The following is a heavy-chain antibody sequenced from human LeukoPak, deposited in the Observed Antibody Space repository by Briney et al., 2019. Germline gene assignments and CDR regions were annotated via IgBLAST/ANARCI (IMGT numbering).Heavy chain of an antibody. CDR2: IIPIFGTA. J-gene: IGHJ4*02. CDR3: AREGRFEGVTAFDY. Sequence: EASVKVSCKASGGTFSSYAISWVRQAPGQGLEWMGGIIPIFGTANYAQKFQGRVTITTDESTSTAYMELSSLRSEDTAVYYCAREGRFEGVTAFDYWGQGTLVTVSS. D-gene: IGHD3-10*01. V-gene: IGHV1-69*05. CDR1: GGTFSSYA.